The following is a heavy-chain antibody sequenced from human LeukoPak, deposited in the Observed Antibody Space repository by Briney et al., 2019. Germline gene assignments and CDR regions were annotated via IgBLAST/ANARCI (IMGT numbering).Heavy chain of an antibody. V-gene: IGHV3-15*07. CDR1: GFSFSNAW. J-gene: IGHJ5*02. D-gene: IGHD1-14*01. CDR2: IRSNSDGGTI. CDR3: ATDSNDHT. Sequence: PGGSLRLSCATSGFSFSNAWMNWVRQAPGKGLEWVGRIRSNSDGGTIDYAASVKDRFTLSRDDSKNTLYLQLNSLQTADTAVYYCATDSNDHTWGQGTLVTVSS.